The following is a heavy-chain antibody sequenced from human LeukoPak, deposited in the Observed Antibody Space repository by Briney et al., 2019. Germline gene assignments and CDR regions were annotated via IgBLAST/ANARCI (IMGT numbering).Heavy chain of an antibody. D-gene: IGHD3-10*01. CDR1: GGSISSSSYY. Sequence: PSETLSLTCTVSGGSISSSSYYWGWIRQPPGKGLEWIGSIYYSGSTYYNPSLKSRVTISVDTSKNQFSLKLSSVTAADTAVYYCARGSRLYYYGSGSSAGNWFDPWGQGTLVTVSS. CDR3: ARGSRLYYYGSGSSAGNWFDP. V-gene: IGHV4-39*07. J-gene: IGHJ5*02. CDR2: IYYSGST.